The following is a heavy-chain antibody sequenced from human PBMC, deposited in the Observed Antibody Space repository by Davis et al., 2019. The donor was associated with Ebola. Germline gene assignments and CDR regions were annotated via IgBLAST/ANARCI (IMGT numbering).Heavy chain of an antibody. CDR3: ASPSRSGYYPNGVCYRGEDY. J-gene: IGHJ4*02. CDR2: IYSSGTT. CDR1: GFSVSTNY. Sequence: PGGSLRLSCAASGFSVSTNYMSWVRQAPGKGLEWVSVIYSSGTTFYADSVKGRFTISRDNSKNTLYLQMNSLRVEDTAVYYCASPSRSGYYPNGVCYRGEDYWGQGTLVTVSS. V-gene: IGHV3-53*01. D-gene: IGHD2-8*01.